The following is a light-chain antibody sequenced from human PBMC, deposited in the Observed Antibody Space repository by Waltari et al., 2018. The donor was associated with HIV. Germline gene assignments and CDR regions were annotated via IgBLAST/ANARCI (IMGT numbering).Light chain of an antibody. CDR1: NLGTKS. Sequence: SYVLTQPPSVSVAPGQTARITCGGDNLGTKSVHWYQQNPGQAPVLVVYDDRDRPSGIPERFSGSNSGNTATLTVSRVEVGDEADYYCQVWDGSSDHWVFGGGTKLTVL. J-gene: IGLJ3*02. CDR2: DDR. CDR3: QVWDGSSDHWV. V-gene: IGLV3-21*02.